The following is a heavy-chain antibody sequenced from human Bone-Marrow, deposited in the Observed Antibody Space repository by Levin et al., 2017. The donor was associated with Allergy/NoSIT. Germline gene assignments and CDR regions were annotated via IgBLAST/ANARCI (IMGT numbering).Heavy chain of an antibody. D-gene: IGHD3-10*01. CDR2: ISAYNGNT. V-gene: IGHV1-18*01. CDR3: ARVPPNRWGTYYRFDY. CDR1: GYTFTSYG. Sequence: VASVKVSCKASGYTFTSYGISWVRQAPGQGLEWMGWISAYNGNTNYAQKLQGRVTMTTDTSTSTAYMELRSLRSDDTAVYYCARVPPNRWGTYYRFDYWGQGTLVTVSS. J-gene: IGHJ4*02.